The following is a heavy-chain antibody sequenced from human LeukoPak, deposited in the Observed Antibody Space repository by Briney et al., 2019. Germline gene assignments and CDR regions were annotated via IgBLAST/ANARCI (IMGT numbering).Heavy chain of an antibody. CDR1: GYSISSGYY. D-gene: IGHD3-22*01. CDR2: IYHSGST. V-gene: IGHV4-38-2*02. CDR3: ARGARQYYYDSSGYSDY. J-gene: IGHJ4*02. Sequence: SETLSLTCTVSGYSISSGYYWGWIRQPPGKGLEWIGSIYHSGSTNYNPSLKSRVTISVDKSKNQFSLKLSSVTAADTAVYYRARGARQYYYDSSGYSDYWGQGTLVTVSS.